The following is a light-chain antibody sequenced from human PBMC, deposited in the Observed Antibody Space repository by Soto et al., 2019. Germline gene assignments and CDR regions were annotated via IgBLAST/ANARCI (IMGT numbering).Light chain of an antibody. CDR3: SSYTGSSTLVV. CDR1: SSDVGAYNF. CDR2: DVR. Sequence: QSALTQPASVSGSPGQSITISCTGTSSDVGAYNFVSWYQQHPGKAPKLMIYDVRNRPSGVSIRFSGSKSGNTASLTISGLQAEDEADYYCSSYTGSSTLVVFGGGTKVTVL. V-gene: IGLV2-14*01. J-gene: IGLJ2*01.